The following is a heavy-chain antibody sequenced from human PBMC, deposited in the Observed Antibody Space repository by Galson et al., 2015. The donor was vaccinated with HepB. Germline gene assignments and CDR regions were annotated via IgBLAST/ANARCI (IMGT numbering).Heavy chain of an antibody. D-gene: IGHD3-3*01. V-gene: IGHV3-7*01. J-gene: IGHJ4*02. CDR2: IKQDGSEK. CDR3: ARALWSSTGSVDF. CDR1: GFTFTSNW. Sequence: SLRLSCAASGFTFTSNWMIWVRQAPGKGLEWVANIKQDGSEKNYVDSVKGRFTISRDNGKSSVSLQMNSLRPEDTAVYYCARALWSSTGSVDFWGQGTLVTVSS.